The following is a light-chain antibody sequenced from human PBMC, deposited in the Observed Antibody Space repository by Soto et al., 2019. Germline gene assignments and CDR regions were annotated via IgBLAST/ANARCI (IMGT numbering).Light chain of an antibody. Sequence: DIQMTQSPSTLSASVGDRVTITCRASQSISSWLAWYQQKPGKVPKLLIYKASSLESGVPSRFSGSGSGTEFTLTISSLQPDDFATYYCQQYNSYALTFGGGTKVEIK. CDR3: QQYNSYALT. J-gene: IGKJ4*01. V-gene: IGKV1-5*03. CDR2: KAS. CDR1: QSISSW.